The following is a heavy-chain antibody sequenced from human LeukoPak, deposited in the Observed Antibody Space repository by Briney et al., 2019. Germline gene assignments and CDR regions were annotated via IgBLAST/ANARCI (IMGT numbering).Heavy chain of an antibody. V-gene: IGHV3-73*01. CDR2: IRRKPDNYAT. Sequence: TGGPLRLSCAASGFTFSGSVMHWVRQASGKGLEWVGRIRRKPDNYATAYAASVQGRFTISRGDSKNTAYLQMNSLKTEDTAAYYCTSTGDWDGYWGQGTLVTVSS. CDR1: GFTFSGSV. CDR3: TSTGDWDGY. D-gene: IGHD7-27*01. J-gene: IGHJ4*02.